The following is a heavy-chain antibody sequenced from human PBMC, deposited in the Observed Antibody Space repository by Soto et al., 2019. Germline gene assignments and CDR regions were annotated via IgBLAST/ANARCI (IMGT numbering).Heavy chain of an antibody. D-gene: IGHD6-13*01. J-gene: IGHJ4*02. CDR3: TTPGIAAPDDDY. CDR2: IKSKTDGGTT. V-gene: IGHV3-15*01. CDR1: GFTFSNAW. Sequence: PGGSLRLSCAASGFTFSNAWMSWVRQAPGKGLEWVGRIKSKTDGGTTDYAAPVKGRFTISRDDSKNTLYLQMNCLKTEDTAVYYCTTPGIAAPDDDYWGQGTLVTVSS.